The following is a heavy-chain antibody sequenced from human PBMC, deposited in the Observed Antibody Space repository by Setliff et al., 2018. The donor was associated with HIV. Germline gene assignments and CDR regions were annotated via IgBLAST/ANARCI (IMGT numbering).Heavy chain of an antibody. Sequence: GASVKVSCKASGYTFTGYYLHWVRQAPGQGLEWMGRINPNSGGTHFPPKFQGRVTMTTDTSTSTAYMELRSLRSDDTAVYYCARVIGDYYDSSGYYPPTDYYYGMDVWGQGTTVTVSS. CDR1: GYTFTGYY. D-gene: IGHD3-22*01. V-gene: IGHV1-2*06. CDR2: INPNSGGT. CDR3: ARVIGDYYDSSGYYPPTDYYYGMDV. J-gene: IGHJ6*02.